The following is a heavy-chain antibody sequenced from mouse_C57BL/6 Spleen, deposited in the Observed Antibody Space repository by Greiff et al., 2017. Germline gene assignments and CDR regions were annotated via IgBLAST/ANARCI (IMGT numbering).Heavy chain of an antibody. J-gene: IGHJ2*01. CDR2: IHPNSGST. V-gene: IGHV1-64*01. D-gene: IGHD1-3*01. CDR1: GYTFTSYW. CDR3: ARVIVVRYYFDY. Sequence: QVQLQQPGAELVKPGASVKLSCKASGYTFTSYWMHWVKQRPGQGLEWIGMIHPNSGSTNYNEKFKSKATLTVDKSSSTAYMQLSSLTSEDSAVYYCARVIVVRYYFDYWGQGTTLTVSS.